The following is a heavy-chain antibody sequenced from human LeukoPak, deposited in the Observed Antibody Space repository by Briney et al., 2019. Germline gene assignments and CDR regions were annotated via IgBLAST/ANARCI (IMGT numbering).Heavy chain of an antibody. CDR3: AREGGGDDSSGYQRGDT. D-gene: IGHD3-22*01. CDR2: IYYSGST. Sequence: SSETLSLTCTVSGGPISSGDYYWSWIRQPPGKGLEWIGYIYYSGSTYYNPSLKSRVTISVDTSKNQFSLKLSSVTAADTAVYYCAREGGGDDSSGYQRGDTWGQGTLVTVSS. V-gene: IGHV4-30-4*01. CDR1: GGPISSGDYY. J-gene: IGHJ5*02.